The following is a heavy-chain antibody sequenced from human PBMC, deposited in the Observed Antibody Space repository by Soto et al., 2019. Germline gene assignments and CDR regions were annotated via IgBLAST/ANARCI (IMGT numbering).Heavy chain of an antibody. D-gene: IGHD6-19*01. J-gene: IGHJ3*02. CDR3: ASPPVGAVAGNEGAFDI. CDR1: GYTFTSYY. V-gene: IGHV1-46*01. Sequence: ASVKVSCKASGYTFTSYYMHWVRQAPGQGLELMGIINPSGGSTSYAQKFQGRVTMTRDTSTSTVYMELSSLRSEDTAVYYCASPPVGAVAGNEGAFDIWGQGTMVTV. CDR2: INPSGGST.